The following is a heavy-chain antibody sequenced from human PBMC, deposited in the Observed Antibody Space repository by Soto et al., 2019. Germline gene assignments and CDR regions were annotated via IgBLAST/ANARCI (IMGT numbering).Heavy chain of an antibody. Sequence: SETLSLTCAVYGGSFSGYYWSWIRQPPGKGLEWIGEINHSGSTNYNPSLKSRVTISVDTSKNQFSLKLSSVTAADTAVYYCARRGAYYYDSSGYYYYYGMDVWGQGTTVTVSS. V-gene: IGHV4-34*01. J-gene: IGHJ6*02. CDR3: ARRGAYYYDSSGYYYYYGMDV. CDR1: GGSFSGYY. D-gene: IGHD3-22*01. CDR2: INHSGST.